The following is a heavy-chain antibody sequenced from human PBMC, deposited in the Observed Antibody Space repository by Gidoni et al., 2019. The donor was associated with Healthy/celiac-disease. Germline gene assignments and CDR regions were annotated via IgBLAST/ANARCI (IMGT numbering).Heavy chain of an antibody. D-gene: IGHD6-13*01. CDR1: GFTFSSYW. J-gene: IGHJ4*02. CDR3: ARDPSEAAAGIGEDY. V-gene: IGHV3-74*01. CDR2: INSDGSST. Sequence: EVQLVESGGGLVQPGGSLRLSCAASGFTFSSYWMHWVRQAPGKGLVWVSRINSDGSSTSYADSVKGRFTISRDNAKNTLYLQMNSLRAEDTAVYYCARDPSEAAAGIGEDYWGQGTLVTVSS.